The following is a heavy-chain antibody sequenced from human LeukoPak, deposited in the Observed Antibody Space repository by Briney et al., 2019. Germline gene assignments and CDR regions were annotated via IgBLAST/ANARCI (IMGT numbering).Heavy chain of an antibody. V-gene: IGHV3-21*01. J-gene: IGHJ6*02. CDR1: GFTFSSYS. Sequence: PGGSLRLSCAASGFTFSSYSMNWVRQAPGKGLEWVSSISSSSYIYYADSVKGRFTISRDNAKNSLYLQMNSLRAEDTAVYYCARDMHYDILTGYSHYYGMDVWGQGTTVTVSS. CDR3: ARDMHYDILTGYSHYYGMDV. CDR2: ISSSSYI. D-gene: IGHD3-9*01.